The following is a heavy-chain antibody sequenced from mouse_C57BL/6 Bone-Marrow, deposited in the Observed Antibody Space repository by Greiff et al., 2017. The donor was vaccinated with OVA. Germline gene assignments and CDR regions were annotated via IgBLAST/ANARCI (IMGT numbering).Heavy chain of an antibody. V-gene: IGHV1-31*01. J-gene: IGHJ4*01. D-gene: IGHD1-1*01. Sequence: EVQLVESGPELVKPGASVKISCKASGYSFTGYYMHWVKQSHGNILDWIGYIYPYNGVSSYNQKFKGKATLTVDKSSSTAYMELRSLTSEDSAVYYCARFPYYYGSSYDYAMDYWGQGTSVTVSS. CDR1: GYSFTGYY. CDR2: IYPYNGVS. CDR3: ARFPYYYGSSYDYAMDY.